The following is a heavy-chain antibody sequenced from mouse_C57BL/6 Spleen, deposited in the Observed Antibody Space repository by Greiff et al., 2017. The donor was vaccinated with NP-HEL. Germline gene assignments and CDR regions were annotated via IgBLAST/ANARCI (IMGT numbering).Heavy chain of an antibody. D-gene: IGHD4-1*01. CDR2: IYPGDGDT. V-gene: IGHV1-82*01. CDR3: ARDGTGFAY. Sequence: QVQLQQSGPELVKPGASVKISCKASGYAFSSSWMNWVKQRPGKGLEWIGRIYPGDGDTNYNGKFKGKATLTADKSSSTAYMKLSSLTSEDSAVYFCARDGTGFAYWGQGTLVTVSA. CDR1: GYAFSSSW. J-gene: IGHJ3*01.